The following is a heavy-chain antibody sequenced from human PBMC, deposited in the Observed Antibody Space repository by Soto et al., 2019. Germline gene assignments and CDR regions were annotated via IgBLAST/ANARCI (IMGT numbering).Heavy chain of an antibody. V-gene: IGHV1-3*01. CDR1: GYTFTSYA. J-gene: IGHJ4*02. CDR2: INAGNGNT. Sequence: ASVKVSCKASGYTFTSYAMHWVRQAPGQRHEWMGWINAGNGNTKYSQKFQGRVTITRDTSASTAYMELSSLRSEDTAVYYCARATSITMVRGVIPKIFDYWGQGTLVTVSS. CDR3: ARATSITMVRGVIPKIFDY. D-gene: IGHD3-10*01.